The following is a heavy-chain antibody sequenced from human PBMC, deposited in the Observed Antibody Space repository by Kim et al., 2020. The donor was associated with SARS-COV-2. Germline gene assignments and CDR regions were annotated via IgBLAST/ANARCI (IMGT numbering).Heavy chain of an antibody. CDR1: GGTFSSYA. J-gene: IGHJ3*02. Sequence: SVKVSCKASGGTFSSYAISWVRQAPGQGLEWMGGIIPIFGTANYAQKFQGRVTITADESTSTAYMELSSLRYEDTAVYYCATRGFSGYDVGDAFDIWGQGTMVTVSS. CDR3: ATRGFSGYDVGDAFDI. V-gene: IGHV1-69*13. CDR2: IIPIFGTA. D-gene: IGHD5-12*01.